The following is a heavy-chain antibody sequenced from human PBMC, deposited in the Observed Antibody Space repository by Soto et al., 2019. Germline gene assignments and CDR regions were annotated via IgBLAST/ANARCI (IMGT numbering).Heavy chain of an antibody. CDR1: GGTFSSYT. CDR3: ATNYGSGSTHFDH. CDR2: FIPMVAMS. J-gene: IGHJ4*02. D-gene: IGHD3-10*01. Sequence: QVLLVQSGAAVKKPGSSVKVSCTASGGTFSSYTISWVRQAPGQGPEWMGRFIPMVAMSDYARRFQGRVTITADTSTSTVYMQLHSLRSEDTPVYYCATNYGSGSTHFDHWGQGTLVTVSS. V-gene: IGHV1-69*02.